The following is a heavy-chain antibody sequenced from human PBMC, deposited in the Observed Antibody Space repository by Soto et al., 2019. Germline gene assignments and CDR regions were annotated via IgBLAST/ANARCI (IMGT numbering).Heavy chain of an antibody. V-gene: IGHV1-18*01. CDR2: ISANNGNT. J-gene: IGHJ4*02. Sequence: QVQLVQSGAEVKKPGASVKVSCKAFGYTFTSYGISWVRHAPAQGLEWMGWISANNGNTNYAQKLQGRIPMTTDTSTSTAYLELRSLRSDDTAVYYCARDRGRYARDYWGQGILVTVSS. CDR1: GYTFTSYG. CDR3: ARDRGRYARDY. D-gene: IGHD1-26*01.